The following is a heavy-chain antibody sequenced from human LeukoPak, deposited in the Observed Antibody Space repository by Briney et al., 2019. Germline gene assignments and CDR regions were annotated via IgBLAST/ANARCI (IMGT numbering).Heavy chain of an antibody. CDR3: AKTTVNNYYYMDV. D-gene: IGHD4-11*01. J-gene: IGHJ6*03. CDR1: GGSISSYY. Sequence: SETLSLTCTVSGGSISSYYWSWIRHPPGKGLEWIGYIYNSGRTNNNPSLKIRVTISVETSNTQFSLKLSSLPAAAPAVDSFAKTTVNNYYYMDVWGKGTTVTVSS. V-gene: IGHV4-59*13. CDR2: IYNSGRT.